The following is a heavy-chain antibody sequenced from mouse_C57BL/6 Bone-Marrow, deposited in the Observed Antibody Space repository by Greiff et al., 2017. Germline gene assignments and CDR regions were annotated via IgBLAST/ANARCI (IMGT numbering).Heavy chain of an antibody. CDR2: IYPRSGNT. CDR3: ARGRITTVVANFDY. V-gene: IGHV1-81*01. J-gene: IGHJ2*01. Sequence: VKLKESGAELARPGASVKLSCKASGYTFTSYGISWVKQRTGQGLEWIGEIYPRSGNTYYNEKFKGKATLTADKSSSTAYMELRSLTSEDSAVYFCARGRITTVVANFDYWVQGTTLTVSS. CDR1: GYTFTSYG. D-gene: IGHD1-1*01.